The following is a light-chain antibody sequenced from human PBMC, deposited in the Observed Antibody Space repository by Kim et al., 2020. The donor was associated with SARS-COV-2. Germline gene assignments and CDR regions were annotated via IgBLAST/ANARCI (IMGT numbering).Light chain of an antibody. J-gene: IGKJ2*01. CDR1: QSVSSTY. V-gene: IGKV3-20*01. CDR2: AAS. Sequence: LSPGERVTLSCRGSQSVSSTYLAWYQQKPGQAPRPLIHAASTRATGIPDRFSGSGSGTDFTLTISRLEPEDFAVYYCQQYDDSPYTFGQGTKLEI. CDR3: QQYDDSPYT.